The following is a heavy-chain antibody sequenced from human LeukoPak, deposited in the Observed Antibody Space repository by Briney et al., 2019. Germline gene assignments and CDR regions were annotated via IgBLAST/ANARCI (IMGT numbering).Heavy chain of an antibody. V-gene: IGHV7-4-1*02. Sequence: ASVKVSCKASGYTFTSYAMNWVRQAPGQGLEWMGWINTNTGNPTYAQGFTGRFVFSLDTSVSTAYLQISSLKAEDTAVYYCARGVVVPAASHCYYMDVWGKGTTVTVSS. CDR3: ARGVVVPAASHCYYMDV. D-gene: IGHD2-2*01. CDR2: INTNTGNP. CDR1: GYTFTSYA. J-gene: IGHJ6*03.